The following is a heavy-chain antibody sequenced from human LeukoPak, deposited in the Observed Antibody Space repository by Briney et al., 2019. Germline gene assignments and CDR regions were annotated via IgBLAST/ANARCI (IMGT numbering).Heavy chain of an antibody. Sequence: ASKTLSLTCAVYGGSFSGYYWSWIRQPPGKGLEWIGEINHSGSTNYNPSLKSRVTISVDTSKNQFSLKLSSVTAADTAVYYCATSRPIYDYVWGSYRQHYFDYWGQGTLVTVSS. CDR1: GGSFSGYY. CDR2: INHSGST. D-gene: IGHD3-16*02. J-gene: IGHJ4*02. CDR3: ATSRPIYDYVWGSYRQHYFDY. V-gene: IGHV4-34*01.